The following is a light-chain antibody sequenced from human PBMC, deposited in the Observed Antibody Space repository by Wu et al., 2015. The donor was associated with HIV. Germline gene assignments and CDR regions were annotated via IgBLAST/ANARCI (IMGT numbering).Light chain of an antibody. CDR1: QSISDW. CDR2: KAS. V-gene: IGKV1-5*03. J-gene: IGKJ1*01. Sequence: DIQMTQSPSTLSASVGDRVTITCRASQSISDWLAWFQQKPGKAPKLLIYKASILENGVPSRFSGSGSGTEFTLTVSSLQPDDFATYYCQQYNSYSWTFGQGTKVKSN. CDR3: QQYNSYSWT.